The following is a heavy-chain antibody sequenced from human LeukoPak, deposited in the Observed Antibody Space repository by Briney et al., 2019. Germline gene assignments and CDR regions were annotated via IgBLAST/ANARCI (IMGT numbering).Heavy chain of an antibody. CDR3: ARTTYSYGSY. CDR1: GGSVSSSNYY. CDR2: IYYSGST. V-gene: IGHV4-39*01. J-gene: IGHJ4*02. D-gene: IGHD5-18*01. Sequence: SETLSLTCTVSGGSVSSSNYYWGWIRQPPGKGLGWIGSIYYSGSTYYNSSLKSRVTISVDTSKNQFSLKLSSVTAADTAVYYCARTTYSYGSYWGQGTLVTVSS.